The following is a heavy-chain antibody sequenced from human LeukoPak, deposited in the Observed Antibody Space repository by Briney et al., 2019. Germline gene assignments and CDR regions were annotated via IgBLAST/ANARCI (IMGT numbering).Heavy chain of an antibody. Sequence: ASVTVSCKASGYTFNSYDSNWVRHAPAQGLEWMGGMNPNSGNTGYAQKFQGRVTMARNPYNCTAYMELSSLRSADTAVYFCAREPYIWFDHWGQGTLVSVSS. V-gene: IGHV1-8*01. CDR2: MNPNSGNT. CDR3: AREPYIWFDH. CDR1: GYTFNSYD. J-gene: IGHJ5*02.